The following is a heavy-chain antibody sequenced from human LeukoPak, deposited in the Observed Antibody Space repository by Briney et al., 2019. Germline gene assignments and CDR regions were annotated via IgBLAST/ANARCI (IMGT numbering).Heavy chain of an antibody. CDR3: AKHMRATNTYSFFGLDV. CDR2: ITTSGDT. D-gene: IGHD1-26*01. V-gene: IGHV3-13*01. Sequence: GGSLRLSCATSGFSFSSYDIHWLRQAAGRGLEWVSSITTSGDTNYAASVRGRFTISRDNAKNSLYLQLSSLRPEDTALYYCAKHMRATNTYSFFGLDVWGQGTTVTVSS. CDR1: GFSFSSYD. J-gene: IGHJ6*02.